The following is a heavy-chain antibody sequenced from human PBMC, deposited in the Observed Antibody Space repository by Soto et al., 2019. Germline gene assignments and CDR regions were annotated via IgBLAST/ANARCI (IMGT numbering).Heavy chain of an antibody. Sequence: QVQLQQWGTGLLKPSETLSLTCAIYGESFTGYYWTWIRQPPGKGLEWIGEVNHGGSTNYSPSLKSRVTISIDTSKNQFSLNLYSVTAADTAVYYCARRPRLVAAPGRQFDYWGQGTLVTVSS. D-gene: IGHD6-13*01. CDR2: VNHGGST. J-gene: IGHJ4*02. CDR3: ARRPRLVAAPGRQFDY. CDR1: GESFTGYY. V-gene: IGHV4-34*01.